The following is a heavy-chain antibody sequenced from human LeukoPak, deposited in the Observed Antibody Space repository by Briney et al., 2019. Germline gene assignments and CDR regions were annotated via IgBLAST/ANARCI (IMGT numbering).Heavy chain of an antibody. CDR3: AKEHYDRSGYYYRYFQH. CDR1: GFTFDDYA. CDR2: ISGSGGST. D-gene: IGHD3-22*01. Sequence: GGSLRLSCAASGFTFDDYAMHWVRQAPGKGLEWVSVISGSGGSTYYADSVKGRFTISRDNSKNTLYLEMNSLRAEDTAVYYCAKEHYDRSGYYYRYFQHWGQGTLVSVSS. J-gene: IGHJ1*01. V-gene: IGHV3-23*01.